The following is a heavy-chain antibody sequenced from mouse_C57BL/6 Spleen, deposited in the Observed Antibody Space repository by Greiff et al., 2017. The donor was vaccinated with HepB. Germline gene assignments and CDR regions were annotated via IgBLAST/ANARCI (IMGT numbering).Heavy chain of an antibody. J-gene: IGHJ2*01. CDR1: GYSFTGYY. CDR2: INPSTGGT. D-gene: IGHD2-1*01. CDR3: ARRRSLLFFDY. V-gene: IGHV1-43*01. Sequence: VQLKQSGPELVKPGASVKISCKASGYSFTGYYMHWVKQSSEKSLEWIGEINPSTGGTSYNQKFKGKATLTVDKSSSTAYMQLKSLTSEDSAVYYCARRRSLLFFDYWGQGTTLTVSS.